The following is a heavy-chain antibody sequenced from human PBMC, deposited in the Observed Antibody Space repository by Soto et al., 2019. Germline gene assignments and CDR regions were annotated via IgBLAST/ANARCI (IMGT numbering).Heavy chain of an antibody. V-gene: IGHV5-51*01. J-gene: IGHJ6*02. CDR1: GYTFTAYW. CDR2: IYPGDSDT. Sequence: PGESLKISCKGSGYTFTAYWIGWVRQMPGKGLEWMGIIYPGDSDTRYSPSFQGQVTISADKSISSAYLQWSSLKASDTAIYYCARRSTASMAGMDVWGQGTTVTVSS. D-gene: IGHD2-21*02. CDR3: ARRSTASMAGMDV.